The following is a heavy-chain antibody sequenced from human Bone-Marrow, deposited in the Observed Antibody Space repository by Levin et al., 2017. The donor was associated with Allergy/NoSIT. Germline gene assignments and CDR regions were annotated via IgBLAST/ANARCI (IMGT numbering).Heavy chain of an antibody. D-gene: IGHD4-17*01. V-gene: IGHV4-39*01. J-gene: IGHJ5*02. CDR2: IYYSGST. Sequence: PSETLSLTCTVSGDSVSSSLYYWGWIRQPPGKGLECIGSIYYSGSTNYNPSLKSRVTISVDTSNNQFSLKLNSVTAADTAVYYCARRHYGRGRFDPWGQGTLVTVSS. CDR1: GDSVSSSLYY. CDR3: ARRHYGRGRFDP.